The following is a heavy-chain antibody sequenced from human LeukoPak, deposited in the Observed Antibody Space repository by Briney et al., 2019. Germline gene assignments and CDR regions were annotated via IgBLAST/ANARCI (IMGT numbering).Heavy chain of an antibody. CDR1: GGSISSYY. Sequence: SETLSLTCTVSGGSISSYYWSWIRQPPGKGLEGSGYIYYSGSTNYNPSLKSRVTISVNTSKNQFTLKLSSVTAAETAVYYCASRGRIAARRGGFDYWGQGTLVTVSS. CDR3: ASRGRIAARRGGFDY. J-gene: IGHJ4*02. V-gene: IGHV4-59*12. D-gene: IGHD6-6*01. CDR2: IYYSGST.